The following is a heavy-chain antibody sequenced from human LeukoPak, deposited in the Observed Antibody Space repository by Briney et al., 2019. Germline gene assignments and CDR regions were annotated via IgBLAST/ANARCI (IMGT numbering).Heavy chain of an antibody. V-gene: IGHV1-18*01. CDR3: ARKGSSGWYSDYYGMDV. CDR2: ISAYNGNT. CDR1: GGTFSSYG. Sequence: ASVNVSCKASGGTFSSYGISWVRQAPGQGLEWMGWISAYNGNTNYAQKLQGRVTMTTDTSTSTAYMELRSLRSDDTAVYYCARKGSSGWYSDYYGMDVWGQGTTVTVSS. D-gene: IGHD6-19*01. J-gene: IGHJ6*02.